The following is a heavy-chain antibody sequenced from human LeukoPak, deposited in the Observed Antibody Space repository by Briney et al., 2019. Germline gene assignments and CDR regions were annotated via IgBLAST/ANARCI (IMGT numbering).Heavy chain of an antibody. CDR2: IYYSGST. Sequence: SQTLSLTCTVSGGSISSGDYYWSWIRQPPGKGLEWIGYIYYSGSTYYNPSLKSRVTISVDTSKNQFSLKLSSVTAADTAVYYCARVHSYGYYYYYGMDVWGKGTTVTVSS. V-gene: IGHV4-30-4*01. J-gene: IGHJ6*04. CDR3: ARVHSYGYYYYYGMDV. D-gene: IGHD5-18*01. CDR1: GGSISSGDYY.